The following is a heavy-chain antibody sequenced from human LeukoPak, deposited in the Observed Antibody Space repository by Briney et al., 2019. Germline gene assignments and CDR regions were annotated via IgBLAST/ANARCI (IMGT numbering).Heavy chain of an antibody. Sequence: GGSLRLSCAASGFTFSSHWMSWVRQTPGKGLEWVAHINQDGSEKYYVDSVKGRFTISRDDAKNSLYLQMNSLRADDTAVYYCARDGSLPDYWGQGTLVTVSS. V-gene: IGHV3-7*01. J-gene: IGHJ4*02. CDR1: GFTFSSHW. CDR3: ARDGSLPDY. CDR2: INQDGSEK.